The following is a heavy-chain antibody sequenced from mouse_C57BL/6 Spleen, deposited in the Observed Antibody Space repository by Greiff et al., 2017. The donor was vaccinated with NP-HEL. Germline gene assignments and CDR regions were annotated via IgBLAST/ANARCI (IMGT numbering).Heavy chain of an antibody. CDR1: GYTFTDHT. V-gene: IGHV1-78*01. J-gene: IGHJ4*01. D-gene: IGHD2-1*01. CDR3: ARCYYGNYGAMDY. CDR2: IYPRDGST. Sequence: VQLQQSDAELVKPGASVKISCKVSGYTFTDHTIHWMKQRPEQGLEWIGYIYPRDGSTKYNEKFKGKATLTADISSSTAYMQLNSLTSEDSAVYFCARCYYGNYGAMDYWGQGTSVTVSS.